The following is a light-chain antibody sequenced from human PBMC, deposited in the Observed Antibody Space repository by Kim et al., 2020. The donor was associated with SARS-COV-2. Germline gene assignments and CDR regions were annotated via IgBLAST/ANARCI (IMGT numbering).Light chain of an antibody. V-gene: IGKV3-11*01. CDR2: DAS. CDR3: QQRSNWQYT. J-gene: IGKJ2*01. CDR1: QSVSSY. Sequence: EIVLTQSPATLSVSPGERATLSCRASQSVSSYLAWYQQKPGQAPRLLIYDASNRATGIPARFSGSGSGTDFTLTISSLEPEDFAFYYCQQRSNWQYTFGQGTKLEI.